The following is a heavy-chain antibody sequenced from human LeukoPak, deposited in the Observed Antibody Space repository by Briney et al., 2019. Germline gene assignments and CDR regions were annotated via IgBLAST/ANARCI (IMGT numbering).Heavy chain of an antibody. CDR1: GFTFSSYA. V-gene: IGHV3-48*03. D-gene: IGHD3-3*01. CDR2: ISSSGSTI. CDR3: ARDSYDFWSGYYPDYYYYMDV. Sequence: GGSLRLSCAASGFTFSSYAMSWVRQAPGKGLEWVSYISSSGSTIYYADSVKGRFTISRDNAKNSLYLQMNSLRAEDTAVYYCARDSYDFWSGYYPDYYYYMDVWGKGTTVTVSS. J-gene: IGHJ6*03.